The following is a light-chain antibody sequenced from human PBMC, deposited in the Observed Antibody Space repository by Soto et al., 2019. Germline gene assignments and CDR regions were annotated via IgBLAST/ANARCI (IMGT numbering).Light chain of an antibody. CDR2: DVY. CDR1: SSDIGGYNY. V-gene: IGLV2-14*03. Sequence: QSVLTQPASVSGSPGQSITISCIGTSSDIGGYNYVSWYQQHPGKAPKLMIYDVYDRPLGVSNRFSGSKSGNTASLTISGLQDEDEADYYCSSYTDNRSYVFGGGTKVTVL. CDR3: SSYTDNRSYV. J-gene: IGLJ1*01.